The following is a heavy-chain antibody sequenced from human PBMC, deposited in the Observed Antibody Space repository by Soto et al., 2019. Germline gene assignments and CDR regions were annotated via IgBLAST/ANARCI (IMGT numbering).Heavy chain of an antibody. Sequence: GGSLRLSCAASGFTFDDYAMHWVRQAPGKGLEWVSGISWNNGSIGYADSVKGRFTISIDNAKNSLYLQMNSLRAEDTALYYCAKDSFAGGSIAARYYFDYWGQGT. D-gene: IGHD6-6*01. V-gene: IGHV3-9*01. CDR2: ISWNNGSI. J-gene: IGHJ4*02. CDR1: GFTFDDYA. CDR3: AKDSFAGGSIAARYYFDY.